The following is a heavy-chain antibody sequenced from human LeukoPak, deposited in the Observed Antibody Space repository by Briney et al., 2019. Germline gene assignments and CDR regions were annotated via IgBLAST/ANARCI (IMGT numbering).Heavy chain of an antibody. CDR1: GFTFSSYA. V-gene: IGHV3-23*01. D-gene: IGHD3-10*01. Sequence: PGGSLRLSCAASGFTFSSYAMSWVRQAPGKGLEWVSAISGSGGSTYYADSVKGRFTISRDNSKNTLYLQMNSLRAEATAVYYCAKGRTVRGVIITQKYYFDYWGQGTLVTVSS. CDR2: ISGSGGST. CDR3: AKGRTVRGVIITQKYYFDY. J-gene: IGHJ4*02.